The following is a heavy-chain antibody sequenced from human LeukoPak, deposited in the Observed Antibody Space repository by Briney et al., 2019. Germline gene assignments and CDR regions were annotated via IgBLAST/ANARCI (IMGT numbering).Heavy chain of an antibody. CDR3: ARDFSMITFGGVIVIPNDY. CDR1: GYTFTSYG. CDR2: ISAYNGNT. D-gene: IGHD3-16*02. J-gene: IGHJ4*02. Sequence: ASVNVSCKASGYTFTSYGISWVRQAPGQGLEWMGWISAYNGNTNYAQKLQGRVTMTTETSTSTAYIELRSLRSDDTAVYYCARDFSMITFGGVIVIPNDYWGQGTLVTVSS. V-gene: IGHV1-18*01.